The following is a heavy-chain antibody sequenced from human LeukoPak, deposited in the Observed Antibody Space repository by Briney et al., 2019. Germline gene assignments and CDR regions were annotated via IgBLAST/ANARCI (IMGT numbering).Heavy chain of an antibody. D-gene: IGHD6-13*01. CDR2: MNPNSGNA. CDR1: GYTFTSYD. V-gene: IGHV1-8*01. CDR3: ARDQGWYSSLDY. J-gene: IGHJ4*02. Sequence: ASVKVSCKASGYTFTSYDIHWVRQASGQGLEWMGWMNPNSGNAGYAPKFQDRVTMTRNTSISTAYMDLSSLRSDDTAVYYCARDQGWYSSLDYWGQGTLVTVSS.